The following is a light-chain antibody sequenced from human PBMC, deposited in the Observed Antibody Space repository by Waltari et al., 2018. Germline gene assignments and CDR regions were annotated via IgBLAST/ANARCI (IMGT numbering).Light chain of an antibody. CDR1: QTINNNF. Sequence: IVLTQSPDTLSLSPGQRATLSCRASQTINNNFLVWYQRKPGQAPRRIIHGGSSRATAFPYRFSGSGSGTDFTLTISSLKPEDSAVYYCQQYDGSVLTFGGGTKVEI. CDR2: GGS. J-gene: IGKJ4*01. CDR3: QQYDGSVLT. V-gene: IGKV3-20*01.